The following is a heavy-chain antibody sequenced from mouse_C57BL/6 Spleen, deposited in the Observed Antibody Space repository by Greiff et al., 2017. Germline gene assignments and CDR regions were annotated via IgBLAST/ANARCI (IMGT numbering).Heavy chain of an antibody. CDR1: GYTFTTYP. D-gene: IGHD1-1*01. V-gene: IGHV1-47*01. Sequence: VQLQQSGAELVKPGASVKMSCTASGYTFTTYPIEWMKQNHGKSLEWIGNFHPYNDDTKYNEKFKGKATLTVEKSSSTVYLGRSRLTSDDSAVYDSARAGGSNPFAYWGQGTLVTVSA. CDR2: FHPYNDDT. CDR3: ARAGGSNPFAY. J-gene: IGHJ3*01.